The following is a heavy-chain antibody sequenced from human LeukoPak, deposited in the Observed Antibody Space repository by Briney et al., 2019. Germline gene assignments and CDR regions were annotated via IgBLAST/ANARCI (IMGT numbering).Heavy chain of an antibody. D-gene: IGHD6-13*01. V-gene: IGHV1-8*01. CDR1: GYTFTSYD. Sequence: ASVKVSCKASGYTFTSYDINWVRQATGQGLEWMGWMNPNSGNTGYAQKFQGRVTMTRNTSISTAYMELSSLRSEDTAVYYCAREAAAGPFNWFDPWGQGTLVTVSS. J-gene: IGHJ5*02. CDR2: MNPNSGNT. CDR3: AREAAAGPFNWFDP.